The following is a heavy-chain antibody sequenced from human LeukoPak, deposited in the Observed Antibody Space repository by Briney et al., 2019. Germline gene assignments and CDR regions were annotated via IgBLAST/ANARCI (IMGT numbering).Heavy chain of an antibody. J-gene: IGHJ4*02. CDR1: GFTFSSYW. V-gene: IGHV3-7*01. CDR2: NKPDGSEK. CDR3: TRDRDSSGWYHGYYFDY. Sequence: GGSLRHSCAVSGFTFSSYWMSWVRQAPGKGPEWVGDNKPDGSEKYYVDSVKGRFTIYRDNAKNSLYLQMNSLRAEDTAVYYCTRDRDSSGWYHGYYFDYWGQGTLVTVSS. D-gene: IGHD6-19*01.